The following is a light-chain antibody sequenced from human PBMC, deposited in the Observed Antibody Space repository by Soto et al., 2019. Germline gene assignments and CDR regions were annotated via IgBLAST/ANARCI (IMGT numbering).Light chain of an antibody. V-gene: IGLV2-8*01. Sequence: QSALTQPPSASGSPGQSVTISCTGTSSDVGGYNFVSWYQQHPGKAPKLMIYEVSERPSGVPDRFSGSKSGNTASLTVSGLQAXXXADYYCSSYAGSNIVVFGGGTKVTV. J-gene: IGLJ2*01. CDR1: SSDVGGYNF. CDR3: SSYAGSNIVV. CDR2: EVS.